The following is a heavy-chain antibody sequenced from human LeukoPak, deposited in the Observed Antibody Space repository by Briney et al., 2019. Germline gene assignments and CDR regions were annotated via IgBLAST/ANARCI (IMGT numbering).Heavy chain of an antibody. Sequence: LTGGSLRLSCAASGFTFSSNWMSWVRQAPGKGLEWVANIKQDGGDKYYVGSVKGRFTVSRDNAKNSLYLQMNSLRAEDTAVYYCAREWNYYGTGIMDVWGKGTTVTVSS. V-gene: IGHV3-7*01. CDR3: AREWNYYGTGIMDV. D-gene: IGHD3-10*01. J-gene: IGHJ6*04. CDR2: IKQDGGDK. CDR1: GFTFSSNW.